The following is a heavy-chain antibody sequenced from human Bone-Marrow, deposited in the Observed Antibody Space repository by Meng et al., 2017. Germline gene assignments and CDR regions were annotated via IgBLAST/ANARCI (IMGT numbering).Heavy chain of an antibody. V-gene: IGHV3-33*01. CDR3: ARHSTTFDY. CDR2: MLYDGSNK. J-gene: IGHJ4*02. CDR1: AFTFSSYG. D-gene: IGHD2/OR15-2a*01. Sequence: GQRVGVGGVVVQPGWARGLPCAASAFTFSSYGMHRVRQASGKGLEWVAVMLYDGSNKYYADSVKGRFTISRDNSKNTLYLQMNSLRAEDTAVYYCARHSTTFDYWGQGTLVTVSS.